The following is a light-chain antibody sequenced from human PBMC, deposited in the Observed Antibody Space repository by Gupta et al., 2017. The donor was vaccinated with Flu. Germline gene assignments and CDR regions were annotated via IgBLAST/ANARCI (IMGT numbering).Light chain of an antibody. CDR3: QQYDNLVRT. J-gene: IGKJ1*01. CDR1: QDISNY. CDR2: DAS. Sequence: MTQSPSSLSASVGDRVTITCQASQDISNYLNWYQQKPGKAPKLLIYDASNLETGVPSRFSGSGSGTDFTFTISSLQPEDIATYYCQQYDNLVRTFGQGTKVEIK. V-gene: IGKV1-33*01.